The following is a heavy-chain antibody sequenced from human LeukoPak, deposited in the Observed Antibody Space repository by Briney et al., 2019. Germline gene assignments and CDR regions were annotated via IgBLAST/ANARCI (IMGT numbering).Heavy chain of an antibody. J-gene: IGHJ5*02. D-gene: IGHD4-17*01. Sequence: SETLSLTCSVSGDSISSGSYYWSWIRQPAGKGLEWIGRIYNSENTNYNPSLKSRVTISVDTSKNQFSLKLSSVTAADTAVYYCARAGFYGDYEDWFDPWGRGTLVTVSS. CDR3: ARAGFYGDYEDWFDP. CDR2: IYNSENT. CDR1: GDSISSGSYY. V-gene: IGHV4-61*02.